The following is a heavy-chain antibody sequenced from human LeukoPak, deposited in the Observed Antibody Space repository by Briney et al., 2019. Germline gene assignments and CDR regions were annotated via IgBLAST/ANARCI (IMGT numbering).Heavy chain of an antibody. Sequence: ASVKVSCKASGYTFTSYGISWVRQAPGQALEWMGWINPNRGGTNYAQKFQSRVTMTRDTSISTAYMELSRLRSDDTPVYYCARVGAGDCCSFDYWGQGTLVTVSS. CDR3: ARVGAGDCCSFDY. CDR1: GYTFTSYG. J-gene: IGHJ4*02. V-gene: IGHV1-2*02. CDR2: INPNRGGT. D-gene: IGHD2-21*02.